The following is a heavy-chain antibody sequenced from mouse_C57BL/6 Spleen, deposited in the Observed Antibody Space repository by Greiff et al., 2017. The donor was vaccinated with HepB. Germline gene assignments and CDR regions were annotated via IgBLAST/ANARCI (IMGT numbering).Heavy chain of an antibody. CDR1: GYTFTSYG. V-gene: IGHV1-81*01. CDR2: IYPRSGNT. CDR3: ARRGGTTVGAY. J-gene: IGHJ3*01. D-gene: IGHD1-1*01. Sequence: QVQLKESGAELARPGASVKLSCKASGYTFTSYGISWVKQRTGQGLEWIGEIYPRSGNTYYNEKVKGKATLTADKSSSTAYMELRSLTSEDSAVYFCARRGGTTVGAYWGQGTLVTVSA.